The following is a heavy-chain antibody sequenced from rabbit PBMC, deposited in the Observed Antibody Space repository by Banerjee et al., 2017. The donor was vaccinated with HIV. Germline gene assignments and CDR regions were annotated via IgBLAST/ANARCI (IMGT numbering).Heavy chain of an antibody. CDR3: ARDGASGYNFNL. J-gene: IGHJ4*01. CDR2: INTSSGNT. V-gene: IGHV1S40*01. Sequence: QSLEESGGDLVTPGGTLTLTCTASGFTISSYHMCWVRQAPGKGLEWIACINTSSGNTVYASWAKGRFTISKTSSTTVTLQMTSLTAADTATYFCARDGASGYNFNLWGPGTLVTVS. CDR1: GFTISSYH. D-gene: IGHD1-1*01.